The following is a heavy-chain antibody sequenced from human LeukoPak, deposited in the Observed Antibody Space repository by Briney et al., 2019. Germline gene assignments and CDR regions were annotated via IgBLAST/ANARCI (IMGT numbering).Heavy chain of an antibody. CDR1: GFPFNAYN. J-gene: IGHJ4*02. Sequence: PGGSLRLSCTAPGFPFNAYNIHWIRQSPGRGLEWVSFIRNDETEIHYADFAKGRFTISRDNAKNSLYLQMNSLRAEDTAVYYCARDIYYDSSGYYGSVYWGQGTLVTVSS. CDR3: ARDIYYDSSGYYGSVY. D-gene: IGHD3-22*01. V-gene: IGHV3-30*02. CDR2: IRNDETEI.